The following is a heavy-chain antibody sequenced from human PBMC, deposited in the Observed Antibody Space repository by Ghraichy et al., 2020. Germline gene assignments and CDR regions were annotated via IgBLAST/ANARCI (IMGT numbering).Heavy chain of an antibody. Sequence: SETLSLTCTVSGYSIRNGYFWGWIRQPPGKGLEWIGRIYHTGNTHYNPSLKSRVTISVDTSKNQFSLRLTSVTAADTAVYYCATLAVAGPLDYWGQGTLVTVSS. D-gene: IGHD6-19*01. CDR1: GYSIRNGYF. CDR2: IYHTGNT. CDR3: ATLAVAGPLDY. J-gene: IGHJ4*02. V-gene: IGHV4-38-2*02.